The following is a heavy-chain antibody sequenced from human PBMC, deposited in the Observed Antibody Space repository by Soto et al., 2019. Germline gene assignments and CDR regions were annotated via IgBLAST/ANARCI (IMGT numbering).Heavy chain of an antibody. CDR2: IYYSGST. D-gene: IGHD6-6*01. CDR3: ARGSDSSSSLRFDP. Sequence: SETLSLTCTVSGGSISSYYWSWIRQPPGKGLEWIGYIYYSGSTNYNPSLKSRVTISVDTSKNQFSLKLSSVTAADTAVYYCARGSDSSSSLRFDPWGQGTLVTVSS. CDR1: GGSISSYY. J-gene: IGHJ5*02. V-gene: IGHV4-59*01.